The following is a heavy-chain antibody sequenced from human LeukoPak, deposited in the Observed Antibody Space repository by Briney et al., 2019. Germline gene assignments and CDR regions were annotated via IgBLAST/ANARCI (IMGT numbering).Heavy chain of an antibody. J-gene: IGHJ4*02. D-gene: IGHD6-13*01. V-gene: IGHV3-7*01. CDR2: IKEDGSEK. Sequence: QSGGSLSLSCAASGFTFSNYWMSWVRQALGKGLEWVANIKEDGSEKYYVDSVKGRFTISRDNARNSLYLQMNSLRAEDTAVYYCASGRQLGYWGQGTLVTVSS. CDR1: GFTFSNYW. CDR3: ASGRQLGY.